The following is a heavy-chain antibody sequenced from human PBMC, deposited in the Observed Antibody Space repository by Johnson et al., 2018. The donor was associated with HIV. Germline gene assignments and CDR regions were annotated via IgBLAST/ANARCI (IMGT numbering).Heavy chain of an antibody. V-gene: IGHV3-20*04. D-gene: IGHD3-10*01. CDR2: INWTGGST. J-gene: IGHJ3*02. Sequence: VQLVESGGGVVRPGGSLRLSCAASGFIFDDYGMSWVRQAPGKGLEWVSGINWTGGSTGYADSVKGRFTISRDNAKNSLYLQKNSLRAEDTAVYYCARPIARGASDIWGQGTMVTVSS. CDR1: GFIFDDYG. CDR3: ARPIARGASDI.